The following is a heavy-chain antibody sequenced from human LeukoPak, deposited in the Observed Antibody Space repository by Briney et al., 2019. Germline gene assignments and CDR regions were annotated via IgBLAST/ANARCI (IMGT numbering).Heavy chain of an antibody. V-gene: IGHV3-7*03. D-gene: IGHD1-26*01. CDR2: IKQDGSEK. J-gene: IGHJ4*02. Sequence: GGSLRLSCAASGFTFSSYWMSWVRQAPGKGLEWVANIKQDGSEKYYVDSVKGRFTISRDNSKNTLYLQMNSLRAEDTAVYYCAKDPTGLGATIPGYWGQGTLVTVSS. CDR3: AKDPTGLGATIPGY. CDR1: GFTFSSYW.